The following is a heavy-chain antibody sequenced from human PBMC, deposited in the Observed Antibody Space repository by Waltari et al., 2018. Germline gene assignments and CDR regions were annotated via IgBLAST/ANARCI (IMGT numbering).Heavy chain of an antibody. CDR3: TTVNYYDSSGYYYDY. D-gene: IGHD3-22*01. CDR2: IKSKTDGGTT. J-gene: IGHJ4*02. CDR1: GFTFSNAW. V-gene: IGHV3-15*01. Sequence: EVQLVESGGGLVKPGGSLRLSCAASGFTFSNAWMSWVRQATGKGLEWVGRIKSKTDGGTTDYAAPVKGRFTISRDDSKNTLYLQMNSLKTEDTAVYYCTTVNYYDSSGYYYDYWGQGTLVTVSS.